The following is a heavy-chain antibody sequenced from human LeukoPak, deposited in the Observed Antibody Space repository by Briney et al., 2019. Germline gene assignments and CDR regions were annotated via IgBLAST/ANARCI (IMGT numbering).Heavy chain of an antibody. CDR2: ISGSGGST. CDR1: GFTFSSYA. V-gene: IGHV3-23*01. J-gene: IGHJ3*02. Sequence: GGSLRLSCAASGFTFSSYAMSWVRQAPGKGLEWVSAISGSGGSTYYADSVKGRFTISRDNSKNTLYLQMNSLRAEDTAVYYCAKGAPSPLRYFDWLLCSRAFDIWGQGTMVTVSS. D-gene: IGHD3-9*01. CDR3: AKGAPSPLRYFDWLLCSRAFDI.